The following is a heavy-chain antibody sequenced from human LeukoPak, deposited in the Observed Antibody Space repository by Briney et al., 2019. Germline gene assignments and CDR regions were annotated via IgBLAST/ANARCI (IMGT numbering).Heavy chain of an antibody. V-gene: IGHV1-18*01. CDR1: GYTFTSYG. D-gene: IGHD3-3*01. Sequence: GASVKVSCKASGYTFTSYGISWVRQAPGQGLEWMGWISAYNGNTNYAQKLQGRVTMTTDTSTSTAYRELRSLRSDDTAVYYCARDVTYYDFWSGYYHFDYWGQGTLVTVSS. J-gene: IGHJ4*02. CDR3: ARDVTYYDFWSGYYHFDY. CDR2: ISAYNGNT.